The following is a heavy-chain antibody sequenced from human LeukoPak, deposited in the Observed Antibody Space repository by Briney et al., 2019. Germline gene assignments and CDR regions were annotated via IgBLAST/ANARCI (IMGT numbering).Heavy chain of an antibody. CDR3: ARSMEQWLVRGTQTFFDY. J-gene: IGHJ4*02. D-gene: IGHD6-19*01. V-gene: IGHV1-69*13. CDR1: GGTFSSYA. Sequence: ASVKVSCKASGGTFSSYAISWVRQAPGQGLEWMGGIIPIFGTANYAQKFQGRVTITADESTSTAYMELSSLRSEDTAVYYCARSMEQWLVRGTQTFFDYWGREPWSPSPQ. CDR2: IIPIFGTA.